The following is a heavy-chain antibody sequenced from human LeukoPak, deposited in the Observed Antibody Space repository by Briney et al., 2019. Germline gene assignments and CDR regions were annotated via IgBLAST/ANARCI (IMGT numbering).Heavy chain of an antibody. J-gene: IGHJ6*02. Sequence: GASVKVSCKASGYTFTSYGISWVRQAPGQGLEWMGWISAYNGNTNYAQKPQGRVTMTTDTSTSTAYMELRSLRSDDTAVYYCARRYSSWYEDYYYGMDVWGQGTTVTVSS. V-gene: IGHV1-18*01. CDR2: ISAYNGNT. D-gene: IGHD6-13*01. CDR3: ARRYSSWYEDYYYGMDV. CDR1: GYTFTSYG.